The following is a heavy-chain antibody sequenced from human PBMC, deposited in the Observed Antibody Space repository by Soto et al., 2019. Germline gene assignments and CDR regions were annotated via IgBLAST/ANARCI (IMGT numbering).Heavy chain of an antibody. V-gene: IGHV5-51*01. J-gene: IGHJ4*02. CDR1: GYSFTSYW. CDR3: ARHPGFGTVGIPLDY. CDR2: IYPGDSDT. D-gene: IGHD4-4*01. Sequence: GESLKISCKGSGYSFTSYWIGWVRQMPGKGLEWMGIIYPGDSDTRYSPSFQGQVTISADKSISTAYLQWSSLKASDTAMYYCARHPGFGTVGIPLDYWGQGTLVTVSS.